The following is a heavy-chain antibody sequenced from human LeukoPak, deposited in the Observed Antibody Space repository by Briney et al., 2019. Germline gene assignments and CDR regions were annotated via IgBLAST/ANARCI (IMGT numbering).Heavy chain of an antibody. J-gene: IGHJ3*01. Sequence: PSETLSLSCAVNGGAFSTYYWSWIRQSPGKGPEWIGEINHRGITNYNPSLMSRVSISVDTSTSHFFLRLTSVTAADTAVYYCALGGYSDATGYYSNDSFDVWGQGTMVTVSS. CDR1: GGAFSTYY. D-gene: IGHD3-22*01. CDR3: ALGGYSDATGYYSNDSFDV. CDR2: INHRGIT. V-gene: IGHV4-34*01.